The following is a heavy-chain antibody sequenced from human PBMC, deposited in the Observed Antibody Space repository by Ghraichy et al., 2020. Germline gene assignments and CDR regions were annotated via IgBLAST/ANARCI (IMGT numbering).Heavy chain of an antibody. V-gene: IGHV3-7*03. CDR3: ARYCVLDC. Sequence: GASLRLSCAASGFTFSSFWMSWVRQAPGKGLEWVANIKQDGSAKYYVDSVKGRFTISRDNGKNSLYLQMNSLRADDTAVYYCARYCVLDCWRQGTLVTSSP. D-gene: IGHD2-15*01. J-gene: IGHJ4*02. CDR1: GFTFSSFW. CDR2: IKQDGSAK.